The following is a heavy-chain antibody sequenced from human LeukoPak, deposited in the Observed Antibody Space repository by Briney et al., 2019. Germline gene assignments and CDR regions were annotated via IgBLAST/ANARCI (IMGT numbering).Heavy chain of an antibody. CDR3: ARGTITMVRGVIGILGY. CDR1: GYTFTSYY. CDR2: INPNSGGT. J-gene: IGHJ4*02. D-gene: IGHD3-10*01. V-gene: IGHV1-2*02. Sequence: ASVKVSCKASGYTFTSYYMHWVRQAPGQGLEWMGWINPNSGGTNYAQKFQGRVTMTRDTSISTAYMELSRLRSDDTAVYYCARGTITMVRGVIGILGYWGQGTLVTVSS.